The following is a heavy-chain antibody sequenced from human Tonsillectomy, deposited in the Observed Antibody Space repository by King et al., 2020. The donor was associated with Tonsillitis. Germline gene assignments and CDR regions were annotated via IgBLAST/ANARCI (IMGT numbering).Heavy chain of an antibody. Sequence: VQLVESGGGFVQPGGSLRLSCAASGFTFSSYWMTWVRQAPGKGLEWVANIKRDESEKHYVDSVKGRFTISRDNAKNSLFLQMNSLRAEDTAVYYCARDHTYYDSGSSYYDAFDIWGQGTVVTVSS. D-gene: IGHD3-10*01. CDR2: IKRDESEK. J-gene: IGHJ3*02. CDR1: GFTFSSYW. V-gene: IGHV3-7*03. CDR3: ARDHTYYDSGSSYYDAFDI.